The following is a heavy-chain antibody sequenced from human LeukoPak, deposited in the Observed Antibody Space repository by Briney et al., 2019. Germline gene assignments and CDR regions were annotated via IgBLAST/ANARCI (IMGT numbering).Heavy chain of an antibody. J-gene: IGHJ4*02. CDR1: GFTFDKYS. CDR3: ARPYGGNSYFFDY. CDR2: ISWDGERT. Sequence: GGSLRLSCAASGFTFDKYSMHWVRQVPGKGLEWVSLISWDGERTFYAAFVKGRFTVSRDNSKNSLYLQMDSLTTEDAALYFCARPYGGNSYFFDYWGLGTLVTVSS. D-gene: IGHD4-23*01. V-gene: IGHV3-43*01.